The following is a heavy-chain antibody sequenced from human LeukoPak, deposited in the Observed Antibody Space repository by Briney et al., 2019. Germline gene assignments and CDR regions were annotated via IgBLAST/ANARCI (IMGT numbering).Heavy chain of an antibody. V-gene: IGHV4-39*01. CDR2: VYYSGST. CDR1: GGSISSNSYY. CDR3: ARHEGGGSGYYYYYMDV. J-gene: IGHJ6*03. Sequence: PSETLSLTCTVYGGSISSNSYYWGWIRQPPGKGLEWIGSVYYSGSTYYNPSLKSRVTISVDTSKNQFSLKLNSVTAADTAVYYCARHEGGGSGYYYYYMDVWGKGTTVTVSS. D-gene: IGHD3-16*01.